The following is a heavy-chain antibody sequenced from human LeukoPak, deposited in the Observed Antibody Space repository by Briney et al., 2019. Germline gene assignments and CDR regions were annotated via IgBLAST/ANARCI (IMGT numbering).Heavy chain of an antibody. J-gene: IGHJ4*02. CDR1: GFAFISYA. D-gene: IGHD1-26*01. V-gene: IGHV3-30-3*01. CDR3: ARDYSPIVGANWDLDY. CDR2: ISYDGSNK. Sequence: SPLLSSSAAGFAFISYAMHCCRRAPGTGREGVAGISYDGSNKYYSDSANGRFTFSRDNSKNTLYLQMNSLRAEDTAVYYWARDYSPIVGANWDLDYWGQGTLVTVSS.